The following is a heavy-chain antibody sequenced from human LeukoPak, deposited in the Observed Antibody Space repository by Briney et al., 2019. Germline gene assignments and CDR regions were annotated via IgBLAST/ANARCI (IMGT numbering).Heavy chain of an antibody. D-gene: IGHD3-3*01. CDR1: GGSFSGYY. V-gene: IGHV4-34*01. Sequence: SETLSLTCAVYGGSFSGYYWSWIRQPPGKGLEWIGSIYYSGSTYYNPSLKSRVTISVDTSKNQFSLKLSSVTAADTAVYYCARPIAHYDFWSGYYGAWFDPWGQGTLVTVSS. CDR2: IYYSGST. CDR3: ARPIAHYDFWSGYYGAWFDP. J-gene: IGHJ5*02.